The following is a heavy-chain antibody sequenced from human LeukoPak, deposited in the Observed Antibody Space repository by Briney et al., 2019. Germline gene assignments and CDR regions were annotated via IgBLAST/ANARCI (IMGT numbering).Heavy chain of an antibody. CDR3: AKEGYCSSTSCYIHYYGMDV. D-gene: IGHD2-2*02. CDR2: ISGSGGST. Sequence: GGSLRLSCAASGFTFSSYAMSWVRQAPAKGLEWVSAISGSGGSTYYADSVKGRFTISRDNSKNTLYLQMNSLRAEDTAVYYCAKEGYCSSTSCYIHYYGMDVWGKGTTVTVSS. J-gene: IGHJ6*04. V-gene: IGHV3-23*01. CDR1: GFTFSSYA.